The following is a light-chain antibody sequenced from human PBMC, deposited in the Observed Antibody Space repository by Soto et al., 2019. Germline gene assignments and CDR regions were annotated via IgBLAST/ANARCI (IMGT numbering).Light chain of an antibody. Sequence: EIVLTQSPGTLSLSPGERATLSCRASQSVSSSYLAWYQQKPGQAPRLLIYGASSRATGIPDRFGGSGSGTDFTLTISRLEPEDFAVYYCQQRSNWPPALTFGGGTKVDIK. CDR3: QQRSNWPPALT. V-gene: IGKV3D-20*02. CDR2: GAS. CDR1: QSVSSSY. J-gene: IGKJ4*01.